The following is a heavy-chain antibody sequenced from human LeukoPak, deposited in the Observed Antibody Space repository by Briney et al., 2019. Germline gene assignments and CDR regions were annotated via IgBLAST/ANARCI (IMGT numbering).Heavy chain of an antibody. J-gene: IGHJ4*02. CDR2: FDPEDGET. CDR3: ATFSSGSYRDLDY. Sequence: GASVTVSCKVSGYTLTELSMHWVRQAPGKGLEWMGGFDPEDGETIYAQKFQGRVTMTEDTSTDTAYMELSSLRSEDTAVYYCATFSSGSYRDLDYWGQGTLVTVSS. CDR1: GYTLTELS. V-gene: IGHV1-24*01. D-gene: IGHD1-26*01.